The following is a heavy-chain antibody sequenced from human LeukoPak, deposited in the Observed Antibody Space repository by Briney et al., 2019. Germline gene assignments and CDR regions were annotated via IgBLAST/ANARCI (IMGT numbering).Heavy chain of an antibody. CDR3: TLWSTFSYYCYGMDV. V-gene: IGHV3-15*01. CDR2: IKSKTDGGAT. J-gene: IGHJ6*02. D-gene: IGHD2-8*02. Sequence: PGGSLRLSCSASGFTFSKAWMSWVRQAPGKGLEWVGRIKSKTDGGATDYAAPVKGRFTISRDDSKSTLYLQMNSLKTEDTAVYYCTLWSTFSYYCYGMDVWGQGTTVTVSS. CDR1: GFTFSKAW.